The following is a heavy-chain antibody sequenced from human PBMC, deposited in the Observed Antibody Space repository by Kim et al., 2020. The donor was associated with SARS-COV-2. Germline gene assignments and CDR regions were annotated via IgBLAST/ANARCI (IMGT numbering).Heavy chain of an antibody. J-gene: IGHJ5*01. D-gene: IGHD6-19*01. CDR3: ARGRSDVAARQIGFDS. V-gene: IGHV1-69*04. Sequence: SVKVSCKASGDTFSSYAFSWVRQAPGQGPEWMGSIIPIVGAPNYAQRFQGSVSITADTSTSTVYMELGSLRSEDTAVYYCARGRSDVAARQIGFDSWGQGTLVTVSS. CDR2: IIPIVGAP. CDR1: GDTFSSYA.